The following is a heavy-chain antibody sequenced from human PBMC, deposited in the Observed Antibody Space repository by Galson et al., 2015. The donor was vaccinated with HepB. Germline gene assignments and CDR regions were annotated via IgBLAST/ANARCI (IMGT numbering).Heavy chain of an antibody. Sequence: LRLSCAASGFTFSSYSMNWVRQAPGKGLEWVSYISSSSSTIYYADSVKGRFTISRDNAKNSLYLQMNSLRAEDTAVYYCARGTYSSSWYKDYGMDVWGQGTTVTVSS. D-gene: IGHD6-13*01. CDR1: GFTFSSYS. CDR2: ISSSSSTI. V-gene: IGHV3-48*04. CDR3: ARGTYSSSWYKDYGMDV. J-gene: IGHJ6*02.